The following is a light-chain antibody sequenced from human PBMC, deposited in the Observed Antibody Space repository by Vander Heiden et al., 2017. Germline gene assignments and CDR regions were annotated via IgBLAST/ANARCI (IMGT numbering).Light chain of an antibody. CDR3: MIWHSSAYV. J-gene: IGLJ1*01. V-gene: IGLV5-45*03. CDR2: YKSDSDK. Sequence: QAVLTQPSSLSASPGASASLTCTLRSGINVGTYRIYWYQQKPGSPPQYLLRYKSDSDKQQGSGVPSRFSGSKDASANEGILLISGLQSEDEAYYYCMIWHSSAYVFGTGTKVTVL. CDR1: SGINVGTYR.